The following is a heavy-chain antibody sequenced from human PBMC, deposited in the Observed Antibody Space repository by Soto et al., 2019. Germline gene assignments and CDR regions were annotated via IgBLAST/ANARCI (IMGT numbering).Heavy chain of an antibody. CDR2: ISGSGGST. CDR1: GFTFSSYA. D-gene: IGHD2-15*01. Sequence: GGSLRLSCAASGFTFSSYAMSWVRQAPGKGLEWVSAISGSGGSTYYADSVKGRFTISRDNSKNTLYLQMNSLRAEDTAVYYCAKGDGYCSGGSCYSAWDYYYYMDVWGKGTTVTVSS. CDR3: AKGDGYCSGGSCYSAWDYYYYMDV. V-gene: IGHV3-23*01. J-gene: IGHJ6*03.